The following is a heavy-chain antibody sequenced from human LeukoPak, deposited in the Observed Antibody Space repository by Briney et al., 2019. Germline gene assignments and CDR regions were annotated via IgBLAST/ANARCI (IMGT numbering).Heavy chain of an antibody. CDR2: ICSSSSYI. CDR3: ARGPPYSSSWYFDY. Sequence: GGSLRLSCAASGFTFSSYSMNWVRQAPGKGLEWVSSICSSSSYIYYADSVKGRFTISRDIAKNSLYLQMNSLRAEDTAVYYCARGPPYSSSWYFDYWGQGTLVTVSS. V-gene: IGHV3-21*01. J-gene: IGHJ4*02. CDR1: GFTFSSYS. D-gene: IGHD6-13*01.